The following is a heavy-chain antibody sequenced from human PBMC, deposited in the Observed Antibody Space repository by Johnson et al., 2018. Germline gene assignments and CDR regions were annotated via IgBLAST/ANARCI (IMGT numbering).Heavy chain of an antibody. J-gene: IGHJ1*01. CDR3: ATDGRLLRYCDWALICRH. Sequence: VQLVESGGGVVQPGRSLRLSCAASGFTLSTYGMHWVRQAPGKGLEWVAVMYYDGSNKYYAESVKGRFTISRDNSMNTLYLQRNSLRAEYTSVYDCATDGRLLRYCDWALICRHWGQGTLVTVSS. CDR1: GFTLSTYG. CDR2: MYYDGSNK. V-gene: IGHV3-30*03. D-gene: IGHD3-9*01.